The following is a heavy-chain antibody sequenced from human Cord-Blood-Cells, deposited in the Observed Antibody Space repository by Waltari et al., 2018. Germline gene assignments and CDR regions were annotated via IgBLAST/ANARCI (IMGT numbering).Heavy chain of an antibody. CDR3: ARHYDDSSGYYAFDI. J-gene: IGHJ3*02. CDR2: INWNGGST. CDR1: GFTFDDYG. Sequence: EVQLVESGGGVVRPGGSLRLSCAASGFTFDDYGMSWVRQAPGKGLEWVSGINWNGGSTGYADSVKARFTISRDNAKNSLYRQMNSLRAEDTALYHCARHYDDSSGYYAFDIWGQGTMVTVSS. V-gene: IGHV3-20*01. D-gene: IGHD3-22*01.